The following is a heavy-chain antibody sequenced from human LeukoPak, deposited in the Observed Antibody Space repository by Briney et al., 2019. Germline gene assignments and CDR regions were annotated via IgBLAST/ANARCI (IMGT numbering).Heavy chain of an antibody. V-gene: IGHV3-21*04. J-gene: IGHJ4*02. CDR2: ISSSSSYI. CDR3: AKDLKSWFGSGYYQGY. Sequence: GGSLRLSCAASGFTFSSYSMNWVRQAPGKGLEWVSSISSSSSYIYYADSVKGRFTISRDNAKNSLYLQMNSLRAEDTAVYYCAKDLKSWFGSGYYQGYWGQGTLVTVSS. CDR1: GFTFSSYS. D-gene: IGHD3-3*01.